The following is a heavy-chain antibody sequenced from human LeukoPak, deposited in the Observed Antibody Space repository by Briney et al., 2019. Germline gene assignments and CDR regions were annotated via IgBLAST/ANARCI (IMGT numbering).Heavy chain of an antibody. V-gene: IGHV3-11*04. Sequence: GGSLRLSCPASGFTFSDYYMSWIRQAPGKGLEWISYISSSGSFIDYTDSVKGRFTISRDNTKNSLYLQMNSLRAEDTAVYYCAREVGFVGMTIDYYGMDVWGQGTTVTVSS. CDR2: ISSSGSFI. J-gene: IGHJ6*02. D-gene: IGHD2-21*02. CDR3: AREVGFVGMTIDYYGMDV. CDR1: GFTFSDYY.